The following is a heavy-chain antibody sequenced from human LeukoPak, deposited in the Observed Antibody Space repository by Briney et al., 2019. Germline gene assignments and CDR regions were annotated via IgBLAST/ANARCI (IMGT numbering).Heavy chain of an antibody. CDR2: ISGSGGST. CDR1: GFTFSSYA. Sequence: GGSLRLSCAASGFTFSSYAMSWVRQAPGKGLEWVSAISGSGGSTYYADSVKGRFTISRDNSKNTLYPQMNSLRAEDTAVYYCAKDRWGHIFYFDYWGQGTLVTVSS. CDR3: AKDRWGHIFYFDY. J-gene: IGHJ4*02. D-gene: IGHD2-21*01. V-gene: IGHV3-23*01.